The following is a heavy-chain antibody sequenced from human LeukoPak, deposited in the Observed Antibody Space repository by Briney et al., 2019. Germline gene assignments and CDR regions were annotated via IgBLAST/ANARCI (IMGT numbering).Heavy chain of an antibody. CDR2: IWYDGSNK. CDR3: ARDQLIYYYDSSGYYFDAFDI. Sequence: PGGSLRLSCAASGFTFSSYGMHWVRQAPGKGLEWVAVIWYDGSNKYYADSVKGRFTISRDNSKNTLYLQMNSLRAEDTAVYYCARDQLIYYYDSSGYYFDAFDIWGQGTMVTVSS. J-gene: IGHJ3*02. D-gene: IGHD3-22*01. CDR1: GFTFSSYG. V-gene: IGHV3-30*19.